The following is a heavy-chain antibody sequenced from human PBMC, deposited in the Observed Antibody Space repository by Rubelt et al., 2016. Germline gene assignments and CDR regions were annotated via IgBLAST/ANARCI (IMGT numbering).Heavy chain of an antibody. V-gene: IGHV3-7*03. CDR3: AKAGYYDSSGYYSY. D-gene: IGHD3-22*01. Sequence: GPQWLANITRDGGEKHYAASVKDRFTISRDTSKNSLYLQMNSLRTVDTALYYCAKAGYYDSSGYYSYWGQETLVTVSS. J-gene: IGHJ4*02. CDR2: ITRDGGEK.